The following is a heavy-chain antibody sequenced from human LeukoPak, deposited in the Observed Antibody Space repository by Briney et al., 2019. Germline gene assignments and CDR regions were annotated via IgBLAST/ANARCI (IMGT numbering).Heavy chain of an antibody. J-gene: IGHJ6*03. Sequence: GGSLRLSCAASGFTFSSYAMSWVRQVPGKGLEWVSAISGSGGSTYYADSVKGRFTISRDNSKNTLYLQMNSLRAEDTAVYYCAKKAYVGSGSYYLYYYMDVWGKGTTVTVSS. CDR1: GFTFSSYA. CDR2: ISGSGGST. V-gene: IGHV3-23*01. CDR3: AKKAYVGSGSYYLYYYMDV. D-gene: IGHD3-10*01.